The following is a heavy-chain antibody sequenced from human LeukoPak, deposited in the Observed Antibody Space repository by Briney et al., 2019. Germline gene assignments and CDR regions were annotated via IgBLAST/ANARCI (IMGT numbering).Heavy chain of an antibody. V-gene: IGHV4-59*12. CDR2: IFYNGNT. D-gene: IGHD2-15*01. CDR1: GGSISSYY. J-gene: IGHJ5*02. CDR3: ARVNAPGYCSGGSCYSEWFDP. Sequence: SETLSLTCAVSGGSISSYYWSWIRQPPGKGLEWIGYIFYNGNTNYNPSLRSRVTMSVDTSKNQFSLKLSSVTAADTAVYYCARVNAPGYCSGGSCYSEWFDPWGQGTLVTVSS.